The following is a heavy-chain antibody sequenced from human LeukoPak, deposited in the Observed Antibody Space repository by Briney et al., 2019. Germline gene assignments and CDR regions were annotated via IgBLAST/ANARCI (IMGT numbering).Heavy chain of an antibody. V-gene: IGHV3-74*01. CDR3: AKDLELAYYDSCAFDY. J-gene: IGHJ4*02. CDR1: GLTVSSYW. CDR2: INGDGSST. D-gene: IGHD3-22*01. Sequence: GGSLRLSCAASGLTVSSYWMHWVRQAPGKGLVWVSRINGDGSSTTYADSVKGRFTISRDNAKNTLYLQMNSLRAEDTAVYYCAKDLELAYYDSCAFDYWGQGTLVTVSS.